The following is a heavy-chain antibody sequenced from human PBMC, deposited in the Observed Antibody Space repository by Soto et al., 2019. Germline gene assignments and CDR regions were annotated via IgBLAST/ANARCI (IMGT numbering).Heavy chain of an antibody. V-gene: IGHV6-1*01. D-gene: IGHD2-15*01. J-gene: IGHJ6*02. Sequence: SQTLSLTCVISGDSVSSSSVAWNWVRQSPSGGLEWLGRTYYRSRWYSDFAVSVRGRIVINADTPKNQFSLQLNSVTPEDTAVYFCARSEEDSDYYYYGLDVWGQGTTVTVSS. CDR2: TYYRSRWYS. CDR3: ARSEEDSDYYYYGLDV. CDR1: GDSVSSSSVA.